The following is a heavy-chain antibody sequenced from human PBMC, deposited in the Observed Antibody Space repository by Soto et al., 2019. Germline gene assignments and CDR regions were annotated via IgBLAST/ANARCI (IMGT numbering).Heavy chain of an antibody. J-gene: IGHJ4*01. V-gene: IGHV4-4*02. CDR1: GVSISSTDW. Sequence: SETLSLTCAVSGVSISSTDWWGWVRQPPGKRLEWIGDVYHSGFTTYNPSLMSRVTISVDKSKNHFSLRLSSVTAADTAVYYCALRAEPSMVTYFDYWGHGALVTNSS. CDR2: VYHSGFT. CDR3: ALRAEPSMVTYFDY. D-gene: IGHD3-10*01.